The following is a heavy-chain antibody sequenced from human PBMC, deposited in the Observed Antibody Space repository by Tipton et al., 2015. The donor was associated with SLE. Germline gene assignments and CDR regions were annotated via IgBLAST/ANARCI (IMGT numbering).Heavy chain of an antibody. V-gene: IGHV4-34*01. Sequence: LRLSCAVYGGSFSGYYWSWIRQPPGKGLEWIGEVNHGGSTNYNPSLKSRVTISIDTSKYQFSLKLSSVTAADTAIYYCARATSFSLDYWGQGTLVTVSS. CDR1: GGSFSGYY. J-gene: IGHJ4*02. CDR2: VNHGGST. D-gene: IGHD3-3*02. CDR3: ARATSFSLDY.